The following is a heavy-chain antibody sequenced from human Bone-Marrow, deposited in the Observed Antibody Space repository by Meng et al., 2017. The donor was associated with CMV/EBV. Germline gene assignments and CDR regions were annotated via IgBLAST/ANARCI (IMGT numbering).Heavy chain of an antibody. CDR3: ARDLKSSSWPHFYYYGMDV. CDR1: GFTFDDYA. D-gene: IGHD6-13*01. J-gene: IGHJ6*02. V-gene: IGHV3-9*01. Sequence: SLKISCAASGFTFDDYAMHWVRQAPGKGLEWVSGISWNSGDMGHADSVKGRFTISRDNAKNSLYLQMNSLRAEDTAVYYCARDLKSSSWPHFYYYGMDVWGQGTTVTVSS. CDR2: ISWNSGDM.